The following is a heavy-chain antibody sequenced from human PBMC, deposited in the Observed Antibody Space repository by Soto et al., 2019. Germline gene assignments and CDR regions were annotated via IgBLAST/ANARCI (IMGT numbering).Heavy chain of an antibody. CDR2: MNPNSGNT. V-gene: IGHV1-8*01. CDR3: ARGICTNGVCYKGNWFDP. CDR1: GYTFTSYD. D-gene: IGHD2-8*01. Sequence: ASVKVSCKASGYTFTSYDINWVRQATGQGLEWMGWMNPNSGNTGYAQKFQGRVTMTRNTSISTAYMELSSLRSEDTAVYYCARGICTNGVCYKGNWFDPWGQGTLVTVSS. J-gene: IGHJ5*02.